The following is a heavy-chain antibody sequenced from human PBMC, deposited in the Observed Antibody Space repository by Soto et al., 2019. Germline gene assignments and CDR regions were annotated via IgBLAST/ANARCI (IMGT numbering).Heavy chain of an antibody. D-gene: IGHD3-22*01. CDR2: INPSGGSS. CDR3: GRGSLITMIVNY. V-gene: IGHV1-46*01. Sequence: KVFCTASGYTFTSYYMQCMRQAPGQGLEWMGIINPSGGSSSYAQKFQGRVTMTRDTSTNTVYMELNSLRSEDTVVYYCGRGSLITMIVNYWGQGTLVTVSS. CDR1: GYTFTSYY. J-gene: IGHJ4*02.